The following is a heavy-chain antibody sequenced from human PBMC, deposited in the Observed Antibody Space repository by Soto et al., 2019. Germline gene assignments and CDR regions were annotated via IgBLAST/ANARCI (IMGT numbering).Heavy chain of an antibody. J-gene: IGHJ4*02. CDR2: IIPVFTTT. D-gene: IGHD3-22*01. CDR1: GGFFSTYA. CDR3: ASGDSGYVWFNEI. V-gene: IGHV1-69*01. Sequence: QEQLVQSGAEVKKSGSSVKVCCKASGGFFSTYAISWVRQAPGQGLEWMGGIIPVFTTTYYAEKCEDRVTITDDESTNTAYMELSSLRYEDTAMYYCASGDSGYVWFNEIWGQGTLFTVPS.